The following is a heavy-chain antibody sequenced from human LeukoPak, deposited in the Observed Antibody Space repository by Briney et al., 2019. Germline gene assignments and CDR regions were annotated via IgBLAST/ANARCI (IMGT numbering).Heavy chain of an antibody. CDR1: GYSISSGYY. CDR2: IYHSGST. J-gene: IGHJ4*02. Sequence: PSETLFLTCAVSGYSISSGYYWGWIRQPPGKGLEWIGSIYHSGSTYYNPSLKSRVTISVDTSKNQFSLKLSSVTAADTAVYYCARAYCSGGSCYPGAFDYWGQGTLVTVSS. V-gene: IGHV4-38-2*01. CDR3: ARAYCSGGSCYPGAFDY. D-gene: IGHD2-15*01.